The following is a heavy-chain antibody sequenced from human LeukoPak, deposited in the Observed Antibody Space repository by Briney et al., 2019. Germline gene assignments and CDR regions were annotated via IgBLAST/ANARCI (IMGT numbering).Heavy chain of an antibody. Sequence: GASVKVSCKASGYTFTSYGISWVRQAPGQGLEWMGRISAYNGNTNYAQKLQGRVTMTTDTSTSTAYMELRSLRSDDTAVYYCATSSTTHIAVAGTWGQGTLVTVSS. D-gene: IGHD6-19*01. CDR2: ISAYNGNT. CDR3: ATSSTTHIAVAGT. J-gene: IGHJ5*02. V-gene: IGHV1-18*01. CDR1: GYTFTSYG.